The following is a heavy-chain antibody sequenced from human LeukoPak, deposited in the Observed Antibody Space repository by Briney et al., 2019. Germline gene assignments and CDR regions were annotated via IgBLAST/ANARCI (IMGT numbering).Heavy chain of an antibody. Sequence: GGSLRLSCAASGFTFSSYWMSWVRQAPGKGREWVANIKQDGSEKYYVDSVKGRFTISRDNAKNSLYLQMNRLRDEDTAVYYCESSLPIVVVVEYFDYWGQGTLVTVSS. J-gene: IGHJ4*02. V-gene: IGHV3-7*01. CDR2: IKQDGSEK. D-gene: IGHD3-22*01. CDR3: ESSLPIVVVVEYFDY. CDR1: GFTFSSYW.